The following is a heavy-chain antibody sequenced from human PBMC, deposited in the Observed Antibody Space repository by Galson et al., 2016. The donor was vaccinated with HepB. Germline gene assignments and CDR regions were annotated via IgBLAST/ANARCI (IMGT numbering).Heavy chain of an antibody. J-gene: IGHJ4*02. CDR1: GFTFGIYA. CDR2: IRRDGGST. Sequence: SLRLSCAASGFTFGIYAMSWVRQDPGKGLEWVSAIRRDGGSTYYERSVQGRFTSSRDRTTNTMYLQMNSLRTNDTAVYYCARFTQEWLDRVYYFDYWGQGTLVTVSS. D-gene: IGHD6-19*01. V-gene: IGHV3-23*01. CDR3: ARFTQEWLDRVYYFDY.